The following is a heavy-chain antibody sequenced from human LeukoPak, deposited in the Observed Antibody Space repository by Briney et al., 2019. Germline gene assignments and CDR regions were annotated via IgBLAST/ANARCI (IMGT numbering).Heavy chain of an antibody. CDR2: IYYSGST. V-gene: IGHV4-39*01. CDR1: GGSISSSSYY. D-gene: IGHD3-16*01. Sequence: SETLSLTCTVSGGSISSSSYYWGWIRQPPGKGLESIGSIYYSGSTYYNPSLKSRVTISVDTSKNQFSLKLSSVTAADTAVYYCARYYDYGTFDYWGQGTLVTVSS. J-gene: IGHJ4*02. CDR3: ARYYDYGTFDY.